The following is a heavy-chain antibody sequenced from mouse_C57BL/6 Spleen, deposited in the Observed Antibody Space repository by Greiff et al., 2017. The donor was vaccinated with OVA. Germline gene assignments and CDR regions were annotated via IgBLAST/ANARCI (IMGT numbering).Heavy chain of an antibody. D-gene: IGHD1-1*01. CDR3: AGCYYGSSHYCAMDY. CDR1: GYTFTNYW. V-gene: IGHV1-63*01. Sequence: QVQLQESGAELVRPGTSVKMSCKASGYTFTNYWIGWAKQRPGHGLEWIGDIYPGGGYTNYNEKFKGKATLTADKSSSTAYMQFSSLTSEDSAIYYCAGCYYGSSHYCAMDYWGQGTAVTVSS. J-gene: IGHJ4*01. CDR2: IYPGGGYT.